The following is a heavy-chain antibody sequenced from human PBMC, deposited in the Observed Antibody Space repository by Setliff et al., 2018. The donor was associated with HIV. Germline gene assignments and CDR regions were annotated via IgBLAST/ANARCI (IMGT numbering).Heavy chain of an antibody. D-gene: IGHD3-22*01. J-gene: IGHJ4*01. Sequence: SETLSLTCTVSGDSIANNDYYWSWIRQPPGKGLEWIGDIYYTGNTHYNPSLQSQLTISIDTSKQQCSLKLSSVTAADTAVYYCARVGLSSGFDLEFWGQGTMVTVSS. V-gene: IGHV4-30-4*08. CDR3: ARVGLSSGFDLEF. CDR1: GDSIANNDYY. CDR2: IYYTGNT.